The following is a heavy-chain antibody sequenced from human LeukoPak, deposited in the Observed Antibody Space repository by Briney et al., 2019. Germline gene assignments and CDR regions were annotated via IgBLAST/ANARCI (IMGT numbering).Heavy chain of an antibody. CDR1: EFTFSSYA. D-gene: IGHD6-19*01. CDR3: AKERGSGWYYFDY. CDR2: ISGSGGYT. J-gene: IGHJ4*02. V-gene: IGHV3-23*01. Sequence: SGGSLRFSCATSEFTFSSYAMSWVRQAPGKGLEWVSGISGSGGYTYYADSVKGRFTISRDDSKNTLYLQMNSLRAEGTAIYYCAKERGSGWYYFDYWGQGTLVTVSS.